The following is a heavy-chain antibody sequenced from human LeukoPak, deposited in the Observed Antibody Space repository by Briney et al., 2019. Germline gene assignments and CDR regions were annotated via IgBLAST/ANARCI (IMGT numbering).Heavy chain of an antibody. CDR1: GGSISSGGYY. CDR2: IYYSGST. CDR3: ARARETGDGYSDAFDI. V-gene: IGHV4-31*03. Sequence: PSETLSLTGTVSGGSISSGGYYWRWIRQHPGKGLVWIGYIYYSGSTYYSPSLKSRVTISVDTSKNQFSLKLSSVTAADTAVYYCARARETGDGYSDAFDIWGQGTMVTVSS. J-gene: IGHJ3*02. D-gene: IGHD3-22*01.